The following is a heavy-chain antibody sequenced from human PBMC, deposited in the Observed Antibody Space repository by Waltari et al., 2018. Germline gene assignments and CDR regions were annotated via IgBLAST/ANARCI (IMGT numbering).Heavy chain of an antibody. Sequence: QVRLVGPGGGGAQLGRSLGLSFAPPDLTFSPSAMTWVPQAPGKGREWVAGMSYNGRNIYYVDSVKGRFTISRDNSKNMLDLQMNSLRAEETAVYYCARDYCDRKNCHGMDVWGQGTTVTVSS. CDR1: DLTFSPSA. V-gene: IGHV3-30*04. D-gene: IGHD3-22*01. CDR2: MSYNGRNI. CDR3: ARDYCDRKNCHGMDV. J-gene: IGHJ6*02.